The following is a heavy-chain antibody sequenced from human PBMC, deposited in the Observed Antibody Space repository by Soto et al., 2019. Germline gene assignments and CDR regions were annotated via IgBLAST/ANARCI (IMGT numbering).Heavy chain of an antibody. J-gene: IGHJ4*02. CDR1: GFTFSTYA. V-gene: IGHV3-30-3*01. D-gene: IGHD6-13*01. CDR3: ARSPRSSPYFDY. Sequence: GGSLRLSCAASGFTFSTYAMHWVRQAPGKGLEWVAVISYDGSNEYYVDSVKGRFTISADRSIGTAYLQWSSLEASDSAFYFCARSPRSSPYFDYWGQGALVTVSS. CDR2: ISYDGSNE.